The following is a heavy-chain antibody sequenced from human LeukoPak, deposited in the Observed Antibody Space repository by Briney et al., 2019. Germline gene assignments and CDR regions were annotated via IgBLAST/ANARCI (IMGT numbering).Heavy chain of an antibody. V-gene: IGHV4-34*01. CDR3: ARLGLLWFGELPSYYYYYYMDV. CDR2: INHSGST. Sequence: PSETRSLTCAVYGGSFSGYYWSWIRQPPGKGLEWIGEINHSGSTNYNPSLKSRVTISVDTSKNQFSLKLSSVTAADTAVYYCARLGLLWFGELPSYYYYYYMDVWGKGTTVTISS. CDR1: GGSFSGYY. D-gene: IGHD3-10*01. J-gene: IGHJ6*03.